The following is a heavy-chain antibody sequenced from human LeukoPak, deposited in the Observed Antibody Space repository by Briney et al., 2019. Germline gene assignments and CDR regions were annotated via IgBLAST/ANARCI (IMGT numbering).Heavy chain of an antibody. J-gene: IGHJ4*02. CDR1: GGTFRSYA. Sequence: SVKVSCKSSGGTFRSYAIIWVRQAPGQGLEWMGGIIPIFGTANYAQKFQGRVTITADESTSTAYMELSSLRSEDTAVYYCARDQGYRYGYGDFDYWGQGTLVTVSS. CDR2: IIPIFGTA. CDR3: ARDQGYRYGYGDFDY. D-gene: IGHD5-18*01. V-gene: IGHV1-69*13.